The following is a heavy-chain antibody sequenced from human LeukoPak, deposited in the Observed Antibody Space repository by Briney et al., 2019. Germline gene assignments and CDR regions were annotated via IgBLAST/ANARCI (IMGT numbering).Heavy chain of an antibody. V-gene: IGHV5-51*01. CDR2: IYPGDSDT. CDR1: GYSFTTYW. Sequence: GESLKISCKGSGYSFTTYWIGWVRQMPGKGLECMGIIYPGDSDTRYSPSFKGQVTISADKSTNTAYLQWSSLKASDTAMYYCARRSGDAYWYFDLWGRGTLVTVSS. J-gene: IGHJ2*01. CDR3: ARRSGDAYWYFDL. D-gene: IGHD7-27*01.